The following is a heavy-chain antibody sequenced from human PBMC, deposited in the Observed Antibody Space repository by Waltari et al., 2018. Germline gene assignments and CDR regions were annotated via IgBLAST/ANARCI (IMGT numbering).Heavy chain of an antibody. CDR2: IKQDGSEK. D-gene: IGHD6-13*01. Sequence: EVQLVESGGGLAQPGGSLRLSCAASGLSLGNYWMTWVRQASGKGPEWVANIKQDGSEKFYLDSVKGRFTISRDNAKSSLYLQMNNLRVEDTAVYYCTRGGRDSSWYWRDWGQGTLVTVSS. CDR1: GLSLGNYW. V-gene: IGHV3-7*01. CDR3: TRGGRDSSWYWRD. J-gene: IGHJ4*02.